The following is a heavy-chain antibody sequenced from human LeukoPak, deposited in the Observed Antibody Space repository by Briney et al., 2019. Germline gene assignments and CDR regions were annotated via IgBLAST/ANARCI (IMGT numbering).Heavy chain of an antibody. CDR2: IKQDGSEK. J-gene: IGHJ3*02. V-gene: IGHV3-7*01. D-gene: IGHD5-18*01. Sequence: PGGSLRLSCAASGFTFSSYTMSWVRQAPGKGLEWVANIKQDGSEKYYVDSVKGRFTISRDNAKNSLYLQMNSLRAEDTAVYYCAREDSYGFDAFDIWGQGTMVTVSS. CDR3: AREDSYGFDAFDI. CDR1: GFTFSSYT.